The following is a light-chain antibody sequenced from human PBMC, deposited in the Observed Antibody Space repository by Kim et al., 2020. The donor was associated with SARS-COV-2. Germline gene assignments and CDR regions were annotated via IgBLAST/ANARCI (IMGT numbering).Light chain of an antibody. Sequence: GERATLSCRASQSVSSSYLAWYQQKPGQAPRLLIYDASNRATGIPDRFSGSGSGTDFTLTISSLESEDFAVYYCQQRSNWPPALTFGGGTKVDIK. CDR1: QSVSSSY. CDR2: DAS. V-gene: IGKV3D-20*02. J-gene: IGKJ4*01. CDR3: QQRSNWPPALT.